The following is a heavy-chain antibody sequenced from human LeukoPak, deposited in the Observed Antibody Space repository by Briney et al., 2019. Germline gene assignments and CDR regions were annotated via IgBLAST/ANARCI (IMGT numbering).Heavy chain of an antibody. V-gene: IGHV1-2*02. Sequence: ASVKVSCKASGYTFTGYYMHWVRQAPGQGLEWMGWINPNSGGTNYARKFQGRVTMTRDTSISTAYMELSRLRSDDTAVYYCARGYFNYYDSSGYLNGFDYWGQGTLVTISS. CDR2: INPNSGGT. CDR3: ARGYFNYYDSSGYLNGFDY. CDR1: GYTFTGYY. D-gene: IGHD3-22*01. J-gene: IGHJ4*02.